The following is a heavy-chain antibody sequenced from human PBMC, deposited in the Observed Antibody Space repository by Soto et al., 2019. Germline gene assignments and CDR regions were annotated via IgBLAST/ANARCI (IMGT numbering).Heavy chain of an antibody. CDR1: RYTFISYD. D-gene: IGHD3-22*01. J-gene: IGHJ4*02. V-gene: IGHV1-2*02. CDR2: INATNGDT. Sequence: ASVKVSCKASRYTFISYDINWVRQAPGQGLEWMGWINATNGDTGYAQKFQGRVTLTRDTSISTAYMELSRLRSDDTAVYYCARENYYDSSGYAIDYWGQGTLVTVSS. CDR3: ARENYYDSSGYAIDY.